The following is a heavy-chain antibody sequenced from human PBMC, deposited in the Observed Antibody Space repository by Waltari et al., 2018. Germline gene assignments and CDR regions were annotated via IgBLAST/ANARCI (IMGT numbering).Heavy chain of an antibody. CDR3: ARGDPTAGAIDY. V-gene: IGHV3-13*01. Sequence: EVQLVESGGGLVQPGGSLRLSCVASGFPLSTYDLPWVRQVRGKGLEWVASIGAAGETKYLDSVKGRFTISRESAKNSLNLQMNSLTGGDTAVYHCARGDPTAGAIDYWGQGTLVTVSS. CDR1: GFPLSTYD. J-gene: IGHJ4*02. CDR2: IGAAGET. D-gene: IGHD3-9*01.